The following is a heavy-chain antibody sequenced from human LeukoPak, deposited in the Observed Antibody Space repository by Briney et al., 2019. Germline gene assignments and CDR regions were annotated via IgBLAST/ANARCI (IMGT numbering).Heavy chain of an antibody. Sequence: PGGSLRLSCAASGFTFSNYYMSWIRQAPGKGLEWLSYINTSGRTIYYADSVRGRFTISRDNSKNTLYLQMNSLRAEDTGVYYCARDSGSGGSGSDAFDIWGQRTMVTAS. CDR3: ARDSGSGGSGSDAFDI. CDR1: GFTFSNYY. D-gene: IGHD2-15*01. CDR2: INTSGRTI. V-gene: IGHV3-11*01. J-gene: IGHJ3*02.